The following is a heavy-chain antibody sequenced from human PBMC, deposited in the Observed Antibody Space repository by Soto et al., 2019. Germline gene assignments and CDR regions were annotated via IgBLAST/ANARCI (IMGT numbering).Heavy chain of an antibody. J-gene: IGHJ6*02. CDR2: IIPIFGTA. D-gene: IGHD2-15*01. Sequence: ASVKVSCKASGGTFSSYAISWVRQAPGQGLEWMGGIIPIFGTANYAQKFQGRVTITADESTSTAYMELSSLRSEDTAVYYCARIVVVVAATRWQDYYYYGMDVWGQGTTVTVSS. V-gene: IGHV1-69*13. CDR3: ARIVVVVAATRWQDYYYYGMDV. CDR1: GGTFSSYA.